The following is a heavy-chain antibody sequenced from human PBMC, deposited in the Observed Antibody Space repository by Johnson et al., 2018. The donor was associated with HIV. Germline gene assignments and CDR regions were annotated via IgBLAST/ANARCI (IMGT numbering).Heavy chain of an antibody. Sequence: VQLVESGGGLVQPGGSLRLSCAASGFTVSSNYMSWVRQAPGKGLEWVSVIYSGGSTYYADSVKGRFTISRDNSKNTLYLQMNSLRAEDTAVYYCARDRGGYSYGYDSDAFDIWGQGTMVTVSS. J-gene: IGHJ3*02. CDR1: GFTVSSNY. D-gene: IGHD5-18*01. CDR2: IYSGGST. V-gene: IGHV3-66*02. CDR3: ARDRGGYSYGYDSDAFDI.